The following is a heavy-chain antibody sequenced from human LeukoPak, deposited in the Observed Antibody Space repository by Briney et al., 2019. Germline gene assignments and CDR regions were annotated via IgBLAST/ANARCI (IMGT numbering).Heavy chain of an antibody. V-gene: IGHV3-74*01. CDR3: ARSGAPTPDY. Sequence: GGSLRLSCAASGFTFSSYWMHWVRQAPGKGLVWVSRIDSDGSSTIYADSVKGRFTISRDNAKNTLNLQMNSLRAEDTGLYYCARSGAPTPDYWGQGTLVTVSS. D-gene: IGHD2-15*01. CDR1: GFTFSSYW. CDR2: IDSDGSST. J-gene: IGHJ4*02.